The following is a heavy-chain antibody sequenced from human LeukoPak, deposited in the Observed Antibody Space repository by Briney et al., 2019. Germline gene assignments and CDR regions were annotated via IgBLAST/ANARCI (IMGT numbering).Heavy chain of an antibody. J-gene: IGHJ4*02. Sequence: SETLSLTCTVSGGSISSYYWSWIRQPPGKGLEWIGYIYYSGSTNYNPSLKSRVTISVDTSKNQFSLKLSSVTAADTAVYYCARGRSGPYYFDYWGQGTLVTVFS. CDR2: IYYSGST. CDR3: ARGRSGPYYFDY. V-gene: IGHV4-59*01. D-gene: IGHD2-15*01. CDR1: GGSISSYY.